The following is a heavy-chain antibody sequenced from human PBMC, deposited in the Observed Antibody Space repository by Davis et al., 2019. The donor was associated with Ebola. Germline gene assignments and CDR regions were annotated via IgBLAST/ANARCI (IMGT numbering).Heavy chain of an antibody. Sequence: GESLKISCTASGFTFGDYAMSWVRQAPGKGLEWVGFIRSKAYGGTTEYAASVKGRFTISRDDSKSIAYLQMNSLKTEDTAVYYCTRGRGPGYYWGQGTLVTVSS. CDR3: TRGRGPGYY. CDR2: IRSKAYGGTT. J-gene: IGHJ4*02. CDR1: GFTFGDYA. D-gene: IGHD3-10*01. V-gene: IGHV3-49*04.